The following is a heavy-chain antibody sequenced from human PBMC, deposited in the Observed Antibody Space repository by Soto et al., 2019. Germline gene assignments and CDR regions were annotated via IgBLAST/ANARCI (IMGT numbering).Heavy chain of an antibody. D-gene: IGHD6-19*01. CDR3: ARGAAVAAPTKPPGEKVFDY. CDR1: GGSFSGYY. J-gene: IGHJ4*02. Sequence: QVQLQQWGAGLLKPSETLSLTCAVYGGSFSGYYWSWIRQPPGKGLEWIGEINHSGSTNYNPSLKSRVNISVDTSKNQFSLKLSSVTAADTAVYYCARGAAVAAPTKPPGEKVFDYWGQGTLVTVSS. CDR2: INHSGST. V-gene: IGHV4-34*01.